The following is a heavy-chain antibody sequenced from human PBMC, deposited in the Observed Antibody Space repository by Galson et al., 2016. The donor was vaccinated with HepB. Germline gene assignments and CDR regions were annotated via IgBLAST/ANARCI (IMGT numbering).Heavy chain of an antibody. CDR3: ARTHTDTHYYGMDV. CDR2: ISQSGSP. Sequence: SETLSLTCDVSGGSISSSNWWRWVRQSPGKGLLWIGEISQSGSPNYNPSLKSRVSMSVDKPKNQFSLRLSSVTAADTAVYYCARTHTDTHYYGMDVWGQGTTVTVSS. V-gene: IGHV4/OR15-8*01. D-gene: IGHD5-18*01. J-gene: IGHJ6*02. CDR1: GGSISSSNW.